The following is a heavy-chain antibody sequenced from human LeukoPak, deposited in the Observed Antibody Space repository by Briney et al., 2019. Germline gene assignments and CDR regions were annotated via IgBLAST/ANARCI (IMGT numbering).Heavy chain of an antibody. J-gene: IGHJ4*02. CDR1: GYTFTSHD. CDR2: MNPNSGNS. V-gene: IGHV1-8*01. Sequence: GASVKVSCKASGYTFTSHDINWVRQAAGQGLEWMGWMNPNSGNSGYAQNFQGRVIMTRDTSISTAYMELHSLRSEDTAVYYCAGGYSPSIRTTGNDYWGQGTLVTVSS. D-gene: IGHD1-1*01. CDR3: AGGYSPSIRTTGNDY.